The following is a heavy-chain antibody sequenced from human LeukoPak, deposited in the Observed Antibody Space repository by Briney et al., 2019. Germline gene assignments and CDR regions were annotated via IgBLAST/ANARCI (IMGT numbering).Heavy chain of an antibody. V-gene: IGHV4-39*07. CDR3: ARVGSSGWYYFDY. J-gene: IGHJ4*02. D-gene: IGHD6-19*01. CDR2: ISYSGRT. Sequence: ETLSLTCTVSGGSISSGSYYWGWIRQPPGKGLEWIGTISYSGRTYYNPSLKSRVTISVDTSKNQFSLKLSSVTAADTAVYYCARVGSSGWYYFDYWGQGTLVTVSS. CDR1: GGSISSGSYY.